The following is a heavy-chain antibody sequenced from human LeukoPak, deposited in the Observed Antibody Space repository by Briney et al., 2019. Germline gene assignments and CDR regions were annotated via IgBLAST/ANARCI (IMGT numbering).Heavy chain of an antibody. J-gene: IGHJ6*03. CDR3: AKDQTSSGYYPPEPSVDMDV. D-gene: IGHD3-22*01. CDR2: ISGSGGST. V-gene: IGHV3-23*01. Sequence: GGSLRLSCAASGFTFSSYWMSWVRQAPGKGLEWVSAISGSGGSTYYADSVKGRFTISRDNSKNTLYLQMNSLRAEDTAVYYCAKDQTSSGYYPPEPSVDMDVWGKGTTVTVSS. CDR1: GFTFSSYW.